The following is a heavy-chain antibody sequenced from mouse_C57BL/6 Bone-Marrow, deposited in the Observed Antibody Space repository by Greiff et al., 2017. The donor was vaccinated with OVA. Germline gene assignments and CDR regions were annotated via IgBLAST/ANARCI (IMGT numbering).Heavy chain of an antibody. V-gene: IGHV3-6*01. CDR1: GYSITSGYY. CDR3: ARERNYDDAWFAY. Sequence: EVKLQESGPGLVKPSQSLSLTCSASGYSITSGYYWYWIRQFPGNKLEWMGYISYDGSNNYNQSLKNRISITRDTSKNTFFLKLNSVTTEDTATYNCARERNYDDAWFAYWGQGTLVTVSA. J-gene: IGHJ3*01. CDR2: ISYDGSN. D-gene: IGHD2-4*01.